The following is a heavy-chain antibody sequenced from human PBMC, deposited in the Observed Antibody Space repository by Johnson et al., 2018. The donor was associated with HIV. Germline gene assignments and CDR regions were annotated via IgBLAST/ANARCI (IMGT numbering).Heavy chain of an antibody. D-gene: IGHD2-2*01. CDR1: GFTFSDYY. CDR2: FSSSGTIV. Sequence: QVQLVESGGGLVKPGGSLRLSCAASGFTFSDYYMSWIRQAPGKGLEWVSYFSSSGTIVYYADPVKGRFTPSRDNSKNTLYLQLSSLRTEDTAVFYCARGGVVHDAFDMWGQGTMVTVSS. V-gene: IGHV3-11*04. J-gene: IGHJ3*02. CDR3: ARGGVVHDAFDM.